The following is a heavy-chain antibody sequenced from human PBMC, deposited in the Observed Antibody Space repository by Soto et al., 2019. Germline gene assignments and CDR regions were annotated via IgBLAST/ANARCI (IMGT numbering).Heavy chain of an antibody. Sequence: LRLSCAASGFSFTSYALSWVRQAPGKGLEWVSTISGSDGKTYYADSVKGRFSISRDTSKTTLYLQMNSLRVEDTAVYYCARWSFLDYWGQGTRVTVSS. J-gene: IGHJ4*02. CDR3: ARWSFLDY. CDR1: GFSFTSYA. CDR2: ISGSDGKT. V-gene: IGHV3-23*01. D-gene: IGHD1-26*01.